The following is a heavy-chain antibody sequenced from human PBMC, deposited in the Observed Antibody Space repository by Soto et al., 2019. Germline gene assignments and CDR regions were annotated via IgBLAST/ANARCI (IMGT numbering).Heavy chain of an antibody. J-gene: IGHJ6*02. Sequence: PSETLSLTCSVSGGSISSYYWSWIRQPPGKGLEWIGYIYYSGSTNYNPSLKSRVTISVDTSKNQFSLKLSSVTAADTAVYYCARERRLRHYGMDVWGQGTTVTVSS. D-gene: IGHD2-21*01. CDR2: IYYSGST. CDR3: ARERRLRHYGMDV. V-gene: IGHV4-59*01. CDR1: GGSISSYY.